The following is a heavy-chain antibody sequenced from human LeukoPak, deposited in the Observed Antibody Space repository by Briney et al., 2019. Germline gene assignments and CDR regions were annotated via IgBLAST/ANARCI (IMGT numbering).Heavy chain of an antibody. CDR1: GFTFSSYW. J-gene: IGHJ4*02. Sequence: GGSLRLSCAASGFTFSSYWMSWVRRAPGEGLEWVANINQDGSEKYYVDSVKGRFIISRDNAKNSLFLQMNSLRAEDTAVYYCARDFFDDFWSGYYAYWGQGILVTVSS. D-gene: IGHD3-3*01. CDR2: INQDGSEK. CDR3: ARDFFDDFWSGYYAY. V-gene: IGHV3-7*01.